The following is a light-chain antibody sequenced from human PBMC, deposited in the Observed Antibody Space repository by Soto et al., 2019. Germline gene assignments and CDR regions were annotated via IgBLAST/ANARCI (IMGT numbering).Light chain of an antibody. CDR3: QKYSSVPLT. V-gene: IGKV1-27*01. CDR2: VAS. Sequence: DIQMTQSPSSLSASVGDRVTITCRASRAISNYVAWYQQKPGRSPKLLIYVASILQSGVPSRFSGSGSGTDFTLTISSLQPEDVATYYCQKYSSVPLTFGGGTKVEIK. J-gene: IGKJ4*01. CDR1: RAISNY.